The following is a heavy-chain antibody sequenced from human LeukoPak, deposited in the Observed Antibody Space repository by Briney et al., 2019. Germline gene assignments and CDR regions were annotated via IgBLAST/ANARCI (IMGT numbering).Heavy chain of an antibody. V-gene: IGHV3-33*01. CDR3: ASGEGGKFDY. CDR2: IWYDGSNK. D-gene: IGHD3-10*01. Sequence: GGSLRLSCAASGFTFSSYGMHWVRQAPGKGLEWVAVIWYDGSNKYYADSVKGRFTISRDNSKNTLYLQTNSLRAEDTAVYYCASGEGGKFDYWGQGTLVTVSS. J-gene: IGHJ4*02. CDR1: GFTFSSYG.